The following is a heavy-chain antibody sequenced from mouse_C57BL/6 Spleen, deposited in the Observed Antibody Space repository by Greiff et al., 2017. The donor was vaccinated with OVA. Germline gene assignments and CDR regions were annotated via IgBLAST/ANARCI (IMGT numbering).Heavy chain of an antibody. J-gene: IGHJ3*01. CDR2: ISSGGSYT. D-gene: IGHD1-1*01. CDR1: GFTFSSYG. Sequence: EVKLMESGGDLVKPGGSLKLSCAASGFTFSSYGMSWVRQTPDKRLEWVATISSGGSYTYYPDSVKGRVTISRDNAKNTLYLQMSSLKSEDTAMYYCAREYYPFAYWGQGTLVTVSA. CDR3: AREYYPFAY. V-gene: IGHV5-6*01.